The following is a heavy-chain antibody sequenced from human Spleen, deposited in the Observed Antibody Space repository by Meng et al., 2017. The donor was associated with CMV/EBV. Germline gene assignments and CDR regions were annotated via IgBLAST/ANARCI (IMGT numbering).Heavy chain of an antibody. CDR3: ARVRHGGHLRYRDFDF. J-gene: IGHJ4*02. CDR1: GFTFSSYA. Sequence: GFTFSSYAMHWVRQAPGKGLEWVAVISYDGSNKYYADSVKGRFTISRDNSKNTLYLQMNSLRAEDTAVYYCARVRHGGHLRYRDFDFWGQGTLVTVSS. D-gene: IGHD3-16*01. CDR2: ISYDGSNK. V-gene: IGHV3-30*04.